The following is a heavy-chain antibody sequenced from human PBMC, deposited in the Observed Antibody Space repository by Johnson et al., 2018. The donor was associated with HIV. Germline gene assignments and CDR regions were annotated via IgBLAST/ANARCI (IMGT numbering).Heavy chain of an antibody. Sequence: QVQLVESGGGVVQPGRSLRLSCAASGFTFSSYAMHWVRQVPGKGLEWVAFISYDGINKHYADSLKGRFTISRDNSKNTLHMHMNSLRAEDTAVYFCARRDPWVENGAFDIWGQGTMVTVSS. V-gene: IGHV3-30-3*01. D-gene: IGHD5-24*01. CDR3: ARRDPWVENGAFDI. J-gene: IGHJ3*02. CDR2: ISYDGINK. CDR1: GFTFSSYA.